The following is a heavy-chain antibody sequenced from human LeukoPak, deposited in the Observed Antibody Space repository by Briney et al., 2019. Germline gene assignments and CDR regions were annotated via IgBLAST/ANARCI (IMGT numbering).Heavy chain of an antibody. D-gene: IGHD1-1*01. J-gene: IGHJ5*02. CDR1: GFTFRNYW. Sequence: GGSLRLSCAASGFTFRNYWMHWVRQAPGAGLELVANIKQDGSEKYYVDSVKGRFTISRDNARNSLDLQMNSLSVEVSAVYYCATSPRGTGHRWGQGTLVTVSS. CDR3: ATSPRGTGHR. CDR2: IKQDGSEK. V-gene: IGHV3-7*01.